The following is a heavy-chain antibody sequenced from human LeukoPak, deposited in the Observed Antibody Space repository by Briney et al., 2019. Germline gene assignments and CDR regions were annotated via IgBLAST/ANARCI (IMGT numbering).Heavy chain of an antibody. CDR2: ISGSGYVI. V-gene: IGHV3-11*01. J-gene: IGHJ4*02. CDR1: GFPFSDYF. D-gene: IGHD2-21*01. CDR3: ARDPVIGATCERVHGGVDY. Sequence: GGSLRLSCAASGFPFSDYFMNWVRQTRERGLEWLAYISGSGYVIDYADSVKGRFIISRDNAKNSLYLQVHSLRAEDTAVYYCARDPVIGATCERVHGGVDYWGQGTLVTVSS.